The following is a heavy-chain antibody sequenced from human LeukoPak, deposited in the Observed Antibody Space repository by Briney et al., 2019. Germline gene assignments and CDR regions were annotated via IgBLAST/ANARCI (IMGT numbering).Heavy chain of an antibody. CDR1: GYTFTSYY. CDR2: INPSGGST. Sequence: GASVKVSCTASGYTFTSYYMHWVRQAPGQGLEWMGIINPSGGSTSYAQKFQGRVPMTRDTYTNTVYMELSSLRSEDTAVYYCARDYLDFWNQFDPWGQGTLVTVSS. D-gene: IGHD3-3*01. CDR3: ARDYLDFWNQFDP. J-gene: IGHJ5*02. V-gene: IGHV1-46*01.